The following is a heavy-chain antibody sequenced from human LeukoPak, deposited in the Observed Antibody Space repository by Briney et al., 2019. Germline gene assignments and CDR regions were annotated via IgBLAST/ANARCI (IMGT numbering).Heavy chain of an antibody. CDR1: GYTFTDYY. J-gene: IGHJ5*02. Sequence: ASVKVSCKTSGYTFTDYYMHWVRQAPGQGLEWMGRINPNSGGTNYAQKFQGRVTMTRDTSISTVYMELSRLRSDDTAVYYCARACSGGSCYSENWFDPWGQRTLVPVSS. CDR3: ARACSGGSCYSENWFDP. D-gene: IGHD2-15*01. CDR2: INPNSGGT. V-gene: IGHV1-2*06.